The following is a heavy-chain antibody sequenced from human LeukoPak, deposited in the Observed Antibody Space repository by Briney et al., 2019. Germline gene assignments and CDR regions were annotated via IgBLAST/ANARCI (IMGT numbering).Heavy chain of an antibody. CDR2: IRSKAYGGTT. Sequence: GGSLRLSCTASGFTFGDYAMSWVRQAPGKGLEWVGFIRSKAYGGTTEYAASVKGRFTISRDDSKSIAYLQMNSLKTEDTAVYYCTSPRGTYYDSSGYYPIDYWGQGTLVTVSS. CDR1: GFTFGDYA. V-gene: IGHV3-49*04. J-gene: IGHJ4*02. D-gene: IGHD3-22*01. CDR3: TSPRGTYYDSSGYYPIDY.